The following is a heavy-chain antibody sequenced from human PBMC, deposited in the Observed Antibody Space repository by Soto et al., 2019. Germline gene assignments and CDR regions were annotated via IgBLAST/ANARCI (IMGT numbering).Heavy chain of an antibody. V-gene: IGHV1-2*04. J-gene: IGHJ4*02. CDR1: GYTFTGYY. CDR3: ARGSTEYSSSSSGLYYFDY. D-gene: IGHD6-6*01. CDR2: INPNSGGT. Sequence: QVQLVQSGAEVKKPGASVKVSCKASGYTFTGYYMHWVRQAPGQGLEWMGWINPNSGGTNYAQKFQGWVPMTRDTSISTAYMALSRLRSDDTAVYYCARGSTEYSSSSSGLYYFDYWGQGTLVTVSS.